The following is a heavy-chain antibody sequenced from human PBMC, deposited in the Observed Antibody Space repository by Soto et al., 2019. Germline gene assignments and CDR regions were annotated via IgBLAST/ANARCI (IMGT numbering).Heavy chain of an antibody. CDR2: ISDDGSQK. D-gene: IGHD6-19*01. V-gene: IGHV3-30*18. CDR1: GFTFRTYG. J-gene: IGHJ4*02. CDR3: AKEAPGGWHFFDN. Sequence: GGSLRLSCAASGFTFRTYGMHWVRQAPGKGLEWVAFISDDGSQKYYGDSVKGRFTISRDNSKNTLSLRMISLRTEDTSVYYCAKEAPGGWHFFDNWGQGTLVTVSS.